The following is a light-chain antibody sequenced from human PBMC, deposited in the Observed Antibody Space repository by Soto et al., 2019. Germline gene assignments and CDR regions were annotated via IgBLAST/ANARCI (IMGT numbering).Light chain of an antibody. J-gene: IGKJ5*01. CDR2: DTS. V-gene: IGKV3-11*01. Sequence: EVVMTQSPATLSVSPVERATLSFMASQSVSNFAWYQQKPGQAPRLLIYDTSNRATGIPARFSGSGSGTDFTLTISSLEPEDFAVYYCQKRNNWLINFGQGTRLEIK. CDR3: QKRNNWLIN. CDR1: QSVSN.